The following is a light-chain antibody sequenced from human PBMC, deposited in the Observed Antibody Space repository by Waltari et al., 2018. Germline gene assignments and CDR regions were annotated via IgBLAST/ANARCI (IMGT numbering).Light chain of an antibody. J-gene: IGLJ2*01. V-gene: IGLV3-25*03. CDR1: LLANEY. Sequence: YALPQPPSVAVSQGQTARITCSGHLLANEYTSWYHQKPGQAPVLVIYKDSERPSGIPERFSGSTSGTTVTLTISGVQAEDAADYYCHSGDSSSSLMVFGGGTKLTVL. CDR3: HSGDSSSSLMV. CDR2: KDS.